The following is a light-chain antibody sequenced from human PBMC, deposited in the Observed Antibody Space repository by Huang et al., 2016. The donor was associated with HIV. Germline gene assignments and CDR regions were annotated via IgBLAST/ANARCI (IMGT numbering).Light chain of an antibody. J-gene: IGKJ4*01. V-gene: IGKV4-1*01. CDR1: QSVFYSSNNKNY. CDR3: QQYYSTPLT. CDR2: WAS. Sequence: DIVMTQSPDSLAVSLGERATINCKSSQSVFYSSNNKNYLAWYQQKPGQPPKLLIYWASTRESGVPDRFSGSGSGTDVTLTISSLQAEDVAVYYCQQYYSTPLTFGGGTKVEIK.